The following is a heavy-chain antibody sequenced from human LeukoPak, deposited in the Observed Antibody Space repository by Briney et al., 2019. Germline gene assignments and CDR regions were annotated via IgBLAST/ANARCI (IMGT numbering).Heavy chain of an antibody. Sequence: SGTLSLTCTVSGGSISNSTNFWGWIRQPPGKEMEWIGSLYHSGRTYYNPSLKSRVTISEDSSKNQISLKMTSVTVADTAVYYCAGEFYGISAGYSAQGDVFDVWGQGTVVTVSS. CDR2: LYHSGRT. V-gene: IGHV4-39*07. CDR3: AGEFYGISAGYSAQGDVFDV. CDR1: GGSISNSTNF. D-gene: IGHD3-9*01. J-gene: IGHJ3*01.